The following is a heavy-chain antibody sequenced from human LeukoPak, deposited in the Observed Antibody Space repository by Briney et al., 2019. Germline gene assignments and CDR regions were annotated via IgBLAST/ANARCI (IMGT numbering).Heavy chain of an antibody. CDR2: INPDSGDT. CDR1: GYTFTGYY. Sequence: ASVKVSCKASGYTFTGYYMHWVGQAPGQGLEWMGSINPDSGDTNYAQNLQGRVTMTRDTSINTAYLDLSRLRSDDTAVYYCARGDHVSGSYTWFDPWGQGTLVTVSS. CDR3: ARGDHVSGSYTWFDP. D-gene: IGHD3-10*01. J-gene: IGHJ5*02. V-gene: IGHV1-2*02.